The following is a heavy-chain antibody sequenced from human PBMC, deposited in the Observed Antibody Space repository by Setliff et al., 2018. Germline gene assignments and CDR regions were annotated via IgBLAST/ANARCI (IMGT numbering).Heavy chain of an antibody. CDR3: SRLVRYCSKATCQTASGAEL. D-gene: IGHD2-8*01. CDR2: ISAYNGDT. V-gene: IGHV1-18*01. Sequence: ASVKVSCKASGFTFRNYAISWVRQAPGQGLEWMGWISAYNGDTTYTQNLQGRVTLTTDTSTTTAYMELRSLTPDDTAVYYCSRLVRYCSKATCQTASGAELWGQGTLVTVSS. J-gene: IGHJ4*02. CDR1: GFTFRNYA.